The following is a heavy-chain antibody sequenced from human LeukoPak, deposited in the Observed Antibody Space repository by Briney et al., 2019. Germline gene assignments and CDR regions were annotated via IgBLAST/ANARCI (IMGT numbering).Heavy chain of an antibody. J-gene: IGHJ6*03. CDR2: IYYSGST. D-gene: IGHD6-13*01. CDR1: GGSISSSSYY. Sequence: SSETLSLTCTVSGGSISSSSYYWGWIRQPPGKGLEWIGSIYYSGSTYYNPSLKSRVTISVDTSKNRFSLKLSSVTAADTVVYYCARLVAAVLSYYYYMDVWGKGTTVTVSS. V-gene: IGHV4-39*01. CDR3: ARLVAAVLSYYYYMDV.